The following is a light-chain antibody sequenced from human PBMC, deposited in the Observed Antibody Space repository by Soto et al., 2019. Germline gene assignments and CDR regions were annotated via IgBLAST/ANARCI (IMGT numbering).Light chain of an antibody. CDR1: SSDVGGYNY. Sequence: QSVLTQPASVSGSPGQSITISCTGTSSDVGGYNYVSWYQHHPGKAPKLVIYAVSNRPSGVSNRFSGSKSGNTASLTISGLQAEDEADYYCSSYTTSTTLIFGGGTQLTVL. V-gene: IGLV2-14*01. CDR3: SSYTTSTTLI. J-gene: IGLJ2*01. CDR2: AVS.